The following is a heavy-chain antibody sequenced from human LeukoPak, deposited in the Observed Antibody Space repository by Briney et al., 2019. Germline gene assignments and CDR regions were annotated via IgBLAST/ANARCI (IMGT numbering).Heavy chain of an antibody. D-gene: IGHD6-19*01. CDR3: AREASSGWRPFDY. CDR1: GFTFSSYW. V-gene: IGHV3-74*01. Sequence: GVSLRLSCAAAGFTFSSYWMHWVRQAPGKGLVWVSRINSDGSRTSYADSVKGRFSISRDNAKNTLYLQMNSLRAEDTAVYYCAREASSGWRPFDYWGQGTLVTVSS. CDR2: INSDGSRT. J-gene: IGHJ4*02.